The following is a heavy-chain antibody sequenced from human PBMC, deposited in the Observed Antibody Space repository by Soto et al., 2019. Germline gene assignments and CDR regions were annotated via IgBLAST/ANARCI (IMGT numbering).Heavy chain of an antibody. CDR2: AYHNGLT. Sequence: SETLSLTCAVSGDSVTSNVWWSWVRQPPGKGLEWIGEAYHNGLTDYNPSLKSRVTMSVDTSKNEFSLKLTSLTAADTAIYYCARDAAVPGESDRFDYWGQGTLVTV. CDR3: ARDAAVPGESDRFDY. V-gene: IGHV4-4*02. CDR1: GDSVTSNVW. J-gene: IGHJ4*02. D-gene: IGHD6-19*01.